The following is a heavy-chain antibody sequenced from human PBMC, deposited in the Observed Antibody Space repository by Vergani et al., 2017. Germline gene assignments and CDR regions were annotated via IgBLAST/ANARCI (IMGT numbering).Heavy chain of an antibody. Sequence: QVQLQQWGAGLLKPSETLSLTCAVYGGSFSGYYWSWIRQPPGKGLEWTGEINHSGSTNYNPSLKSRVTISVDTSKNHFALKLSSVTAADTAVYYCARLKGGYFDLWGRGTLVTVSS. CDR2: INHSGST. J-gene: IGHJ2*01. D-gene: IGHD2-15*01. CDR3: ARLKGGYFDL. CDR1: GGSFSGYY. V-gene: IGHV4-34*01.